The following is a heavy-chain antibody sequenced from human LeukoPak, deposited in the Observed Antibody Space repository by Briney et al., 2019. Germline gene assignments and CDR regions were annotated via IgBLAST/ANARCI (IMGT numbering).Heavy chain of an antibody. CDR3: ARNYDFWSGSSPAY. CDR2: IYTSGST. CDR1: GGSISTYY. Sequence: SETLSLTCTVSGGSISTYYWSWIRQPAGKGLEWIGRIYTSGSTNYNPSLKSRVTMSVDTSKNQFSLKLSSVTAADTAVYYCARNYDFWSGSSPAYWGQGTLVTVSS. J-gene: IGHJ4*02. D-gene: IGHD3-3*01. V-gene: IGHV4-4*07.